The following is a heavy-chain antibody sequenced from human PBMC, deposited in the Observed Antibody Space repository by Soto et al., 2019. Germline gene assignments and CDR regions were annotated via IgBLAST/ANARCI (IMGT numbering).Heavy chain of an antibody. J-gene: IGHJ5*02. CDR2: IYYTGST. CDR3: ARDRDWNDWFDP. D-gene: IGHD1-1*01. CDR1: GGSISNYW. Sequence: QVQLQESGPGLVKVSETLSLTCTVSGGSISNYWWNWIRQSPGKGLEWMGNIYYTGSTKYNHSLQSRVTISVDMSKSQFSLRLSSVTAADTAIYYCARDRDWNDWFDPWGQGILVTVSS. V-gene: IGHV4-59*01.